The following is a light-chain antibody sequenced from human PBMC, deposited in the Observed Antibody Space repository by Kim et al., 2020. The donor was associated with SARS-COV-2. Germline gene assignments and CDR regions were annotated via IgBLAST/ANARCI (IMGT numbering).Light chain of an antibody. J-gene: IGLJ1*01. CDR2: GKN. V-gene: IGLV3-19*01. CDR1: SLRSYY. CDR3: NSRDSSGLYV. Sequence: VAVGQTVRITFQGDSLRSYYASWYQQKPGQAPVLVIYGKNNRPSGISDRFSGSSSGNTASLTITGAQAEDEADYYCNSRDSSGLYVFGTGTKVTVL.